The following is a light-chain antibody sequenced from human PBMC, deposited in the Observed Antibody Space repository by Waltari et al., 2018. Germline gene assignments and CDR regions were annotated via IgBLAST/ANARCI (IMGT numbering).Light chain of an antibody. Sequence: TQEPSLTVSPGETVTLTCASSSGPVIDVRFPYLRQQRPGQSPLLVIYQDSKRPSGIPGRFSGSNSGNTATLTISGTQAMDEADYYCQAWDSSTAVFGGGTKLTVL. CDR2: QDS. J-gene: IGLJ2*01. V-gene: IGLV3-1*01. CDR3: QAWDSSTAV. CDR1: VIDVRF.